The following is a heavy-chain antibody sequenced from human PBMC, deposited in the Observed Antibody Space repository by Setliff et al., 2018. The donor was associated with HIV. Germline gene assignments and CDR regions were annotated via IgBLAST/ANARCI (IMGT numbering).Heavy chain of an antibody. CDR1: GGSISSHY. D-gene: IGHD4-4*01. CDR3: ARSVMTTTNYFDY. J-gene: IGHJ4*02. CDR2: ISYSGST. V-gene: IGHV4-59*08. Sequence: PSETLSLTCTVSGGSISSHYWSWVRQTPGKGLEWIGSISYSGSTNHNPSLKSRVTISIDMSKNQFSLKLTSVTAADTAVFYCARSVMTTTNYFDYWGPGTLVTVSS.